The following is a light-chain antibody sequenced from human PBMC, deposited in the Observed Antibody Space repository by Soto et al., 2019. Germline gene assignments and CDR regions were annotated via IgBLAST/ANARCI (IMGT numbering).Light chain of an antibody. V-gene: IGLV2-14*01. Sequence: QSALTQPASVSGSPGQSINISCTGTSSDVGGYNYVSWYQQHPGKAPKLMIYEVSNRPSGVSNRFSGSKSGNTASLTISGLQAEDEADYYCSSYTGSSTPYVFGTRTKLTVL. CDR1: SSDVGGYNY. CDR3: SSYTGSSTPYV. J-gene: IGLJ1*01. CDR2: EVS.